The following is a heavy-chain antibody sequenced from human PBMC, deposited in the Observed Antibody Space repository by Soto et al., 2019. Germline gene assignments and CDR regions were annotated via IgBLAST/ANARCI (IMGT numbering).Heavy chain of an antibody. CDR1: GFTFSSYA. D-gene: IGHD1-26*01. Sequence: EVQLLESGGGLVQPGGSLRLSCAASGFTFSSYAMRWVRQAPGKGLEWVSAISGSGGSTYYADSVKGRFTISRDNSKNTLYRQMNSLRDEDTGVYYCARRGSGSYYDYWGQGTLVTVSS. V-gene: IGHV3-23*01. CDR3: ARRGSGSYYDY. CDR2: ISGSGGST. J-gene: IGHJ4*02.